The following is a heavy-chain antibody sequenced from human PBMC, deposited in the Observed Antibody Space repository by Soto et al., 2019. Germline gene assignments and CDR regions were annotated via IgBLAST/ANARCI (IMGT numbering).Heavy chain of an antibody. CDR2: IYYSGST. CDR3: ARVERWLQEAFDI. D-gene: IGHD5-12*01. Sequence: QVQLQESGPGLVKPSQTLSLTCTVSGGSISSGDYYWSWIRQPPGKGLEWIGYIYYSGSTYYNPSLKSRVTISVDTSKNQFSLKLSSVTATDTAVYYCARVERWLQEAFDIWGQGTMVTVSS. V-gene: IGHV4-30-4*01. CDR1: GGSISSGDYY. J-gene: IGHJ3*02.